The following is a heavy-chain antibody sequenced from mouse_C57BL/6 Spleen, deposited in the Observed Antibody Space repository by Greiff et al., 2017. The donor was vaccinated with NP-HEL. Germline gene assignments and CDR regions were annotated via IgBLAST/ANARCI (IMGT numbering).Heavy chain of an antibody. D-gene: IGHD2-14*01. CDR1: GFSLTSYG. Sequence: VQVVESGPGLVAPSQSLSITCTVSGFSLTSYGVSWVRQPPGKGLEWLGVIWGDGSTNYHSALISRLSISKDNSKSQVFLKLNSLQTDDTATYYCAKPGGSANSVRGYYAMDYWGQGTSVTVSS. J-gene: IGHJ4*01. CDR3: AKPGGSANSVRGYYAMDY. CDR2: IWGDGST. V-gene: IGHV2-3*01.